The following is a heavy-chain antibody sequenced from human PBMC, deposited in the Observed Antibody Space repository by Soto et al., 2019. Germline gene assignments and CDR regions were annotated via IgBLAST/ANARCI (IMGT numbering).Heavy chain of an antibody. CDR1: GSGFPSYS. Sequence: QMQLVQSGAEVKKPGASAQVPCTVSGSGFPSYSLHWVRQAPGQGPEWMGVIDLSGSRIEYAQKFQGRLTMSRDTSTSTVYMEMSNLRSEDTAVYYCVRGAFGLVARGFGLDVWGQGTTVTVSS. J-gene: IGHJ6*02. D-gene: IGHD3-3*01. CDR3: VRGAFGLVARGFGLDV. CDR2: IDLSGSRI. V-gene: IGHV1-46*01.